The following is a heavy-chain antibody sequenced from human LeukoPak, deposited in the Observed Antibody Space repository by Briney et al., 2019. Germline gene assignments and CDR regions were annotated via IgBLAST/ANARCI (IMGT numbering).Heavy chain of an antibody. Sequence: GGSLRLSCAASGFTFSSYAMSWVRQAPGKGLEWVSAISGSGGSTYYADSVKGRFTISRDNAKNSLYLQMNSLRAEDTAVYYCARRYGDYGYYFDYWGQGTLVTVSS. CDR3: ARRYGDYGYYFDY. CDR2: ISGSGGST. CDR1: GFTFSSYA. J-gene: IGHJ4*02. V-gene: IGHV3-23*01. D-gene: IGHD4-17*01.